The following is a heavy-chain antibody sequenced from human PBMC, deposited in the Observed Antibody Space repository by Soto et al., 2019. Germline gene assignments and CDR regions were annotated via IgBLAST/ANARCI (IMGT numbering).Heavy chain of an antibody. V-gene: IGHV4-30-4*01. CDR2: IYYSGST. J-gene: IGHJ6*02. CDR1: GGSISSGDYY. CDR3: ARSGYGSGSPYGMDV. D-gene: IGHD3-10*01. Sequence: SETLSLTCTVSGGSISSGDYYWSWIRQPPGKGLEWIGYIYYSGSTYYNPSLKSRVTISVDTSKNQFSLKLSSVTAADTAVYYCARSGYGSGSPYGMDVWGQGTTVTVSS.